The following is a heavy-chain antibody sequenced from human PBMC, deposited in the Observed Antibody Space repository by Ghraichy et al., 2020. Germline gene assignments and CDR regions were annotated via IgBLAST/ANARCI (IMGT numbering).Heavy chain of an antibody. CDR2: ISGSGGST. J-gene: IGHJ5*02. CDR1: GFTFSNYA. CDR3: VKDRNSGYDYPNWFDP. Sequence: GGSLRLSCAASGFTFSNYAMSWVRQAPGKGLEWVSAISGSGGSTYYADSVKGRFTISRDNSKNTLYLQMNSLRAEDTAVYYCVKDRNSGYDYPNWFDPWGQGTLVTVSS. D-gene: IGHD5-12*01. V-gene: IGHV3-23*01.